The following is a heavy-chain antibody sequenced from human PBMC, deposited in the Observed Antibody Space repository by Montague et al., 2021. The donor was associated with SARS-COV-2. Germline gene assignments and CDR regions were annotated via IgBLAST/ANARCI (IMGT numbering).Heavy chain of an antibody. CDR3: ARPKYSSSWYVDY. V-gene: IGHV4-39*01. CDR2: NYYSGST. Sequence: SETLSLTCTVSGGSISSSSYYWGWIRQPPGKGLKGIGSNYYSGSTYYNPSLKSRVTISVDTSMNQFSLKLSSVTAADTAVYYCARPKYSSSWYVDYWGQGTLVTVSS. CDR1: GGSISSSSYY. D-gene: IGHD6-13*01. J-gene: IGHJ4*02.